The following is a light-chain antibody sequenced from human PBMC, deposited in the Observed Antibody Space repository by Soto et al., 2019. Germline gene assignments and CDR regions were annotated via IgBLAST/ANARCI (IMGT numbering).Light chain of an antibody. Sequence: EIVLTQSPATLSLSTGERATLSCRASQSVSSYLAWYQQKLGQAPRLLIYDASNRATGIPARFSGSGSGTDFTLTISSLEPEDFAVYYCQQRSNLITFGQGTRLEIK. CDR2: DAS. CDR3: QQRSNLIT. CDR1: QSVSSY. V-gene: IGKV3-11*01. J-gene: IGKJ5*01.